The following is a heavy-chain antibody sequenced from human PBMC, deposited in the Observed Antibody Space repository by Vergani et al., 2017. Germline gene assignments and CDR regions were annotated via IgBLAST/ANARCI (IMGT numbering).Heavy chain of an antibody. CDR1: GFRFGSSA. Sequence: EVQMLESGGGLAKPGGSLRLSCAASGFRFGSSALTWVRQGPGKGLEWVSTLSASDRRTHYADSVKGRFTIYRDISKNTLFLHMNSLRPEDTAVYYCAKVGRSEVAGTFGAFDIWGQGTMVTVSS. V-gene: IGHV3-23*01. J-gene: IGHJ3*02. D-gene: IGHD6-19*01. CDR3: AKVGRSEVAGTFGAFDI. CDR2: LSASDRRT.